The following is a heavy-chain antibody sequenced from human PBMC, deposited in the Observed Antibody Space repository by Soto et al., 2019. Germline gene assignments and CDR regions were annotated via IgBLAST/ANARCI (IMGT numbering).Heavy chain of an antibody. CDR3: VRPAQKRGGTWFDP. V-gene: IGHV1-69*13. Sequence: QVHLVQSGAEVKKPGSSVKVSCRASGDTFDSYGVSWVRQAPGQGLEWMGGINGITETSNYAQKFQGRVTISADASKSTVYMQVTRLTSEDTAVYYCVRPAQKRGGTWFDPWGQGTLVVVSS. CDR1: GDTFDSYG. D-gene: IGHD3-16*01. J-gene: IGHJ5*02. CDR2: INGITETS.